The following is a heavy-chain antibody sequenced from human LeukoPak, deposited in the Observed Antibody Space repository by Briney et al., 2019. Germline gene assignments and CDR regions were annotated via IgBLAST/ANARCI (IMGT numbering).Heavy chain of an antibody. CDR2: ISGSGGST. D-gene: IGHD2-2*01. J-gene: IGHJ5*02. V-gene: IGHV3-23*01. CDR3: AKGGYWSRTSCYFNWFDP. Sequence: GGSVSLSCAASGSTFNSYAMSWVRQAPGTGLEWVSAISGSGGSTYYADSVKGRFTISRDNSKNTLYLQMNSLRAEDTAVYCCAKGGYWSRTSCYFNWFDPWGQGTLVTVSS. CDR1: GSTFNSYA.